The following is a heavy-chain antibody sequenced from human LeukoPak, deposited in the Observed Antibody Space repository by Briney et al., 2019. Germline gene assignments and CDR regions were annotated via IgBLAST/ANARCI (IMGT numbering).Heavy chain of an antibody. CDR2: IYYSGNT. V-gene: IGHV4-39*01. J-gene: IGHJ5*02. CDR1: GGSVSSNSYY. Sequence: PSETLSLTCTVSGGSVSSNSYYWGWIRQPPGRGLEWIGTIYYSGNTYYNPSLKSRVTISVDTSKNQFSLNLSSVTAADTAVYYCARGVGSSESNWFDPWGQGTLATVSS. D-gene: IGHD1-26*01. CDR3: ARGVGSSESNWFDP.